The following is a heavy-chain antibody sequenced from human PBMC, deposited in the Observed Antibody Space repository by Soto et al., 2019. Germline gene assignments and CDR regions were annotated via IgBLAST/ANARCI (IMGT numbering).Heavy chain of an antibody. Sequence: GASVKVSCKASGYTFTMYYMHCVLQSPVQGLEWMGIINPSGGSTSYAQKFQGRVTMTRDTSTSTVYMELSSLRSEDTAVYYCARGYDSSGYYYGMGMDVWGQGTTVTVSS. V-gene: IGHV1-46*01. J-gene: IGHJ6*02. CDR2: INPSGGST. CDR1: GYTFTMYY. D-gene: IGHD3-22*01. CDR3: ARGYDSSGYYYGMGMDV.